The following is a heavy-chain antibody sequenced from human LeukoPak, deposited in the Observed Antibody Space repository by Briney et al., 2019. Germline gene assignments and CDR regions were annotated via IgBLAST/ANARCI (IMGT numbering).Heavy chain of an antibody. Sequence: GGSLRLSCVVSGITLSNYGMSWVRQAPGKGLEWVAGISGSGGGTQYADSVKGRFTISRDNRKNTLYLQMNSLRAEDTAMYFCAKRGVVIRVIRVGFHKEAYYFDSWGQGALVTVSS. D-gene: IGHD3-22*01. CDR1: GITLSNYG. CDR3: AKRGVVIRVIRVGFHKEAYYFDS. CDR2: ISGSGGGT. J-gene: IGHJ4*02. V-gene: IGHV3-23*01.